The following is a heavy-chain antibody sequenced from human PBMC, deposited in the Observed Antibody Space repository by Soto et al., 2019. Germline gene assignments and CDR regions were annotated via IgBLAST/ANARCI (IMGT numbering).Heavy chain of an antibody. D-gene: IGHD3-9*01. Sequence: EVQLLESGGGLVQPGGSLRLSCAASGFSFRNYAMSWVRQAPGKGLEWISTLTGSSSNTYYADSVKGRFAISRDNPRNTLYLQMHSLTAEDTAVYYCANGRATYGLLTHDYWGQGTLVTVSS. CDR3: ANGRATYGLLTHDY. V-gene: IGHV3-23*01. CDR2: LTGSSSNT. CDR1: GFSFRNYA. J-gene: IGHJ4*02.